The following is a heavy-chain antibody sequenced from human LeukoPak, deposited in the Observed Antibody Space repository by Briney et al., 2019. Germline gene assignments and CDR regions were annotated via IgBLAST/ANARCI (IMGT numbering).Heavy chain of an antibody. V-gene: IGHV3-30*04. CDR2: ISYDGSNK. CDR3: ARVVLRYYLDY. CDR1: GFTFSSYA. D-gene: IGHD3-9*01. Sequence: PGRSLRLSCAASGFTFSSYAKHWVRQAPGKGLEWVAVISYDGSNKYYADSVKGRFTISRDNAKNSLYLQMNSLRAEDTAVYYCARVVLRYYLDYWGQGTLVTVSS. J-gene: IGHJ4*02.